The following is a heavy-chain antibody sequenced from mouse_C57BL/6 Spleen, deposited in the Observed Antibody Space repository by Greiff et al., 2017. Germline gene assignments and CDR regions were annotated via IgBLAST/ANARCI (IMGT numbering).Heavy chain of an antibody. J-gene: IGHJ2*01. CDR1: GYTFTDYN. D-gene: IGHD1-1*01. CDR3: ARSHYGSSHFDY. V-gene: IGHV1-18*01. CDR2: INPNNGGT. Sequence: VQLQQSGPELVKPGASVKIPCKASGYTFTDYNMDWVKQSHGKSLEWIGDINPNNGGTIYNQKFKGKATLTVDKSSSTAYMELRSLTSEDTAVYYCARSHYGSSHFDYWGKGTTRTVSS.